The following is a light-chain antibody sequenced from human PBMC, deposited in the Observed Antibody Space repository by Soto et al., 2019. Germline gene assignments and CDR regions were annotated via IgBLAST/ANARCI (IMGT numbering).Light chain of an antibody. J-gene: IGKJ3*01. CDR2: DAS. Sequence: EIVLTQAPATLSLSPGERATLSCRASQSVSSYLALYQQKPGHAPRLLIYDASNRATGIPARFSGSGSGTALTLTISSLEPEAFAVHYCKQRSNLPLFPFGPANHVDIK. CDR3: KQRSNLPLFP. V-gene: IGKV3-11*01. CDR1: QSVSSY.